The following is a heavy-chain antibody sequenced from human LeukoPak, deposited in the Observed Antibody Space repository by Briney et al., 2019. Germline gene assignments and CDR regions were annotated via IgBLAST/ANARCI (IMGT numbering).Heavy chain of an antibody. V-gene: IGHV1-18*01. CDR3: AFSSYYLQGNYYYMDA. D-gene: IGHD1-26*01. Sequence: ASVKVSCKASGYTFTNYGIIWVRQAPGQGLEWMGWISGYNGNTNYAQNLQGRVTMTTDTSTSTVYMELRSLRSDDTAVYYCAFSSYYLQGNYYYMDAWGKGTTVTVSS. CDR1: GYTFTNYG. CDR2: ISGYNGNT. J-gene: IGHJ6*03.